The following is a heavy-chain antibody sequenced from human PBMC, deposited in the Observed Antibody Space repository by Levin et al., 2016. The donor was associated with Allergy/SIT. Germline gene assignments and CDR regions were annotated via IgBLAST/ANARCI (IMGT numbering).Heavy chain of an antibody. V-gene: IGHV1-18*01. CDR1: GYTFTTYG. CDR2: ISTYNGNT. J-gene: IGHJ4*02. CDR3: ARTWSGIYSYFDY. D-gene: IGHD1-26*01. Sequence: ASVKVSCKASGYTFTTYGISWVRQAPGQGLEWMGWISTYNGNTKYSQKLQGRVTMATDTSTSTAYMEVRSLRSDDTAMYFCARTWSGIYSYFDYWGQGTLVTVSS.